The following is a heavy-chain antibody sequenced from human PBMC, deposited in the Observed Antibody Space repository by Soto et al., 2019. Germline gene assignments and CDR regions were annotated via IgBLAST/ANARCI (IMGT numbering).Heavy chain of an antibody. Sequence: SETLSLTCTVSGGSISRGGYYWSWIRQHPGKGLEWIGYIYYSGSTYYNPSLKSRVTISVDTSKNQFSLKLSSVTAADTAVYYCAASCVGCGGFNYDGMDVLVQGTSVT. V-gene: IGHV4-31*03. CDR2: IYYSGST. CDR3: AASCVGCGGFNYDGMDV. J-gene: IGHJ6*01. CDR1: GGSISRGGYY. D-gene: IGHD2-21*01.